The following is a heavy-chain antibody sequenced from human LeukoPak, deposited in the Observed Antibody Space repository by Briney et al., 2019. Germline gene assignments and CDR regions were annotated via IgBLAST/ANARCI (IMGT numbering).Heavy chain of an antibody. Sequence: ASVKVSCKASGYTFTSYGISWVRQAPGHGLEWMGWISAYNGNTESAQKLQGRVTMTTDTSTSTAYMELRSLRSDDTAVYYRASCSSTSCYYKYFQHWGQGTLVTVSS. D-gene: IGHD2-2*01. CDR2: ISAYNGNT. V-gene: IGHV1-18*01. CDR3: ASCSSTSCYYKYFQH. J-gene: IGHJ1*01. CDR1: GYTFTSYG.